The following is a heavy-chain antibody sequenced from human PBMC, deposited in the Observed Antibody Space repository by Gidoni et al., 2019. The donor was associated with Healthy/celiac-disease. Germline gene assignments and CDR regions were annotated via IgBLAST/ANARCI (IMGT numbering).Heavy chain of an antibody. V-gene: IGHV2-5*02. D-gene: IGHD3-10*01. CDR1: GFSLSTSGVG. Sequence: QITLKESGPTLVKPTQTLTLTCTFSGFSLSTSGVGVGWIRQPPGKALEWLALIYWDDDKRYSPSLKSRLTITKDTSKNQVVLTMTNMDPVDTATYYCAHRLGTFGKVGDLLDYWGQGTLVTVSS. CDR2: IYWDDDK. CDR3: AHRLGTFGKVGDLLDY. J-gene: IGHJ4*02.